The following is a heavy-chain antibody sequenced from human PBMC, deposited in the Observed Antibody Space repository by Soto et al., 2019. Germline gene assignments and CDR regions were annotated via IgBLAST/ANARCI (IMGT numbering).Heavy chain of an antibody. J-gene: IGHJ4*02. V-gene: IGHV4-59*08. CDR2: IYYSGST. CDR1: GGSISSYY. D-gene: IGHD3-22*01. Sequence: SETLSLTCTVSGGSISSYYWSWIRQPPGKGLEWIGYIYYSGSTNYNPSLKSRVTISVDTSKNQFSLKLSSVTAADTAVYYCARVGPRNYYDSSGYYYYFDYWGQGTLVTVSS. CDR3: ARVGPRNYYDSSGYYYYFDY.